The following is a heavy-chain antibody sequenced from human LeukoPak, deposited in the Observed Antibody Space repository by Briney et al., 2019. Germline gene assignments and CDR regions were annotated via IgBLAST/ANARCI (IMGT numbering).Heavy chain of an antibody. V-gene: IGHV4-4*09. CDR3: ARRLSYYYYMDV. CDR2: IYTSGST. D-gene: IGHD2/OR15-2a*01. CDR1: GGSISSYY. J-gene: IGHJ6*03. Sequence: PSETLSLTCSVSGGSISSYYWSWIRQPPGKGLEWIGYIYTSGSTNYNPPLKSRVTISVDTSKNQFSLKLSSVTAADTAVYYCARRLSYYYYMDVWGKGTTVTVSS.